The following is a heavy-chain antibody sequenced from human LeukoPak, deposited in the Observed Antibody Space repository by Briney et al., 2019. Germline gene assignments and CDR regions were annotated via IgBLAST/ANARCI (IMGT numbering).Heavy chain of an antibody. D-gene: IGHD3-16*02. J-gene: IGHJ6*03. CDR2: IYHSGST. Sequence: PSETLSLTCTVSGYSISSGYYWGWIRQPPGKGLEWIGSIYHSGSTYYNPSLKSRVTISVDTSKNQFSLKLSSVTAADTAAYYCARVWLRLGELSFFYMDVWGKGTTVTVSS. CDR3: ARVWLRLGELSFFYMDV. V-gene: IGHV4-38-2*02. CDR1: GYSISSGYY.